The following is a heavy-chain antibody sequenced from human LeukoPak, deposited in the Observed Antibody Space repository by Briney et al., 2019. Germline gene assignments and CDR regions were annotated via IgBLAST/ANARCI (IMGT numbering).Heavy chain of an antibody. CDR1: GFTFSNYE. D-gene: IGHD6-13*01. CDR2: ISSSGSTI. J-gene: IGHJ4*02. Sequence: GGSLRLSCAASGFTFSNYEINWVRQAPGKGREWVSYISSSGSTIYYADSVKGRFTISRDNAKNSLYLQMNSLRAEDTAVYYCASSVHSSSWNLNYWGQGTLVTVSS. V-gene: IGHV3-48*03. CDR3: ASSVHSSSWNLNY.